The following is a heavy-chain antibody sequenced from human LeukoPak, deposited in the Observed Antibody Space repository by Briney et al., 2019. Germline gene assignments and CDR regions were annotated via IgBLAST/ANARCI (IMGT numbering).Heavy chain of an antibody. Sequence: PSETLSLTCAVYGGSFSGYYWSWVRQAPGKGLEWVSVIYSGGSTYYADSVKGRFTISRDNSKNTLYLQMNSLRAEDTAVYYCARDIAKYYYGSGSYTHWGQGTLVTVSS. CDR1: GGSFSGYY. J-gene: IGHJ4*02. CDR2: IYSGGST. V-gene: IGHV3-53*01. D-gene: IGHD3-10*01. CDR3: ARDIAKYYYGSGSYTH.